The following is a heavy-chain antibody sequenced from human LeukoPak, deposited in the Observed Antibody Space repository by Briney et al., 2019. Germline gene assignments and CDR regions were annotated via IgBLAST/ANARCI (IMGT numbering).Heavy chain of an antibody. CDR1: GYTFTSYY. J-gene: IGHJ4*02. D-gene: IGHD3-16*01. Sequence: ASVKVSCKASGYTFTSYYMHWVRQAPGQGLEWMGIINPSGGSTSYAQKFQGRVTMTRDTSISTAYMELSRLRSDDTAVYYCARVDVWGPRWTYWGQGTLVTVSS. V-gene: IGHV1-46*01. CDR3: ARVDVWGPRWTY. CDR2: INPSGGST.